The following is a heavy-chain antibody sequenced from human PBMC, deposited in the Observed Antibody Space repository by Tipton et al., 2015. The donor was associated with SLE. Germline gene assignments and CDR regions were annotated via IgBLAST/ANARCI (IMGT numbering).Heavy chain of an antibody. J-gene: IGHJ6*03. CDR1: GGSISSGSYY. V-gene: IGHV4-61*02. CDR2: IYTSGST. Sequence: TLSLTCTVSGGSISSGSYYWSWIRQPAGKGLEWIGRIYTSGSTNYNPSLKSRVTISVDTSKNQFSLKLSSVTAADTAVYYCARGGRLVEGPMDVWGTGTTVTVSS. CDR3: ARGGRLVEGPMDV. D-gene: IGHD6-19*01.